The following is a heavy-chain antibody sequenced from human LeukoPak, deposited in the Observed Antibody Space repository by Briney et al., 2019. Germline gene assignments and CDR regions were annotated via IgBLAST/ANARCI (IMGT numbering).Heavy chain of an antibody. CDR2: IRYDGSNK. Sequence: GGSLRLSCAASGFTFSSYGMHWVRQAPGKGLGWVAFIRYDGSNKFYADSVKGRFTISRDNSKNTLYLQMNSLRAEDTAVYYCAKDLYGSGSYQIRLFDYWGQGTLVTVSS. D-gene: IGHD3-10*01. J-gene: IGHJ4*02. CDR1: GFTFSSYG. CDR3: AKDLYGSGSYQIRLFDY. V-gene: IGHV3-30*02.